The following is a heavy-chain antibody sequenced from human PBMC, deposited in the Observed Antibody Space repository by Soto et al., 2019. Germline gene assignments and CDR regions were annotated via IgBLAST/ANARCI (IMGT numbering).Heavy chain of an antibody. CDR2: VEGSGADT. CDR3: AKDGGSTWASEYFIH. Sequence: GGSLRLSCAASGFTFSSYAMSWVRQAPGKGLEWVSLVEGSGADTYYVDSVKGRFTISRDNSKNTLYLQMNSLRAEDTAVYYCAKDGGSTWASEYFIHWGQGTMVTVYS. CDR1: GFTFSSYA. D-gene: IGHD6-13*01. V-gene: IGHV3-23*01. J-gene: IGHJ1*01.